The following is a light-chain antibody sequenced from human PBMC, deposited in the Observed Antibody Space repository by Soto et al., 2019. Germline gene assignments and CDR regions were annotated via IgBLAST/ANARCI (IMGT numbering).Light chain of an antibody. CDR1: QSVSSY. Sequence: EIVLPQSPATLSLSPGERATLSCRASQSVSSYLAWYQQKPGQAPRLLIYDASNRATGIPARFSGSGSGTDFTLTISSLETEDFAVYYCQQRSNWPWTFGQGTKVEIK. CDR3: QQRSNWPWT. CDR2: DAS. J-gene: IGKJ1*01. V-gene: IGKV3-11*01.